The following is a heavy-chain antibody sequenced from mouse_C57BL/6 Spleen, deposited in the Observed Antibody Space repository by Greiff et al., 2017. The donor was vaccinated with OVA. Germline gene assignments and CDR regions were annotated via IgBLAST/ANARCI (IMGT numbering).Heavy chain of an antibody. V-gene: IGHV5-17*01. D-gene: IGHD2-12*01. CDR3: ARNDGYYALDY. Sequence: EVMLVESGGGLVKPGGSLKLSCAASGFTFSDYGMHWVRQAPEKGLEWVAYISSGSSTIDYADTVKGRFTISRDNATNTLFLQMTSLRSEDTAMYYCARNDGYYALDYWGQGTSVTVSS. CDR2: ISSGSSTI. J-gene: IGHJ4*01. CDR1: GFTFSDYG.